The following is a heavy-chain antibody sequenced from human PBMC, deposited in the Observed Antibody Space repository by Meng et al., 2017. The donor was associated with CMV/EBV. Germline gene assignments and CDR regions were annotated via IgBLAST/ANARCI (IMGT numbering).Heavy chain of an antibody. J-gene: IGHJ4*02. CDR3: ARDSHYDALY. CDR2: ISSSSSYI. CDR1: GFTFSSYR. V-gene: IGHV3-21*01. Sequence: LVKLGGGFVKPGGSLCLSWAASGFTFSSYRLTWVRQAPGKGLEWVSSISSSSSYIYYADSVKGRFTISRDNAKNSLYLQMNSLRAEDTAVYYCARDSHYDALYWGQGTLVTVSS. D-gene: IGHD4/OR15-4a*01.